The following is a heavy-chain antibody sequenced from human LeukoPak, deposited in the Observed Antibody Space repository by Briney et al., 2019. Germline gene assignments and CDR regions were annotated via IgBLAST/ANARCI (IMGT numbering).Heavy chain of an antibody. J-gene: IGHJ6*03. D-gene: IGHD4-17*01. CDR2: INPSGGST. Sequence: ASVKVSCKASGYTFSSYYMHWVRQAPGQGLEWMGIINPSGGSTSYAQKFQGRVTTTRDMSTSTVYMELRSLRSEDTAVYYCARDSLNRRGYGDSRWYYYYYMDVWGKGTTATVSS. V-gene: IGHV1-46*01. CDR1: GYTFSSYY. CDR3: ARDSLNRRGYGDSRWYYYYYMDV.